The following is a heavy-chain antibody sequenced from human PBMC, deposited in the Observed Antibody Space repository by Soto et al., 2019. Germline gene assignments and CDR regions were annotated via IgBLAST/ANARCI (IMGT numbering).Heavy chain of an antibody. CDR3: ATLNYYDSSGYYYVPRFDY. V-gene: IGHV4-31*02. J-gene: IGHJ4*02. CDR1: GGSSSSGCYY. Sequence: SESLSLTWTVSGGSSSSGCYYWSWISQHPGKGLEWIGYIYYSGSTYYNPSLKSRVTISVDTSKNQFSLKLSSVTAADTAVYYCATLNYYDSSGYYYVPRFDYWGQGTLVTVSS. D-gene: IGHD3-22*01. CDR2: IYYSGST.